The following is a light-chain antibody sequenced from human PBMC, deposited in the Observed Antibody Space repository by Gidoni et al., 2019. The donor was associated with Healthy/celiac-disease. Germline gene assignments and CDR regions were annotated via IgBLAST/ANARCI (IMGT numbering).Light chain of an antibody. CDR2: AAS. V-gene: IGKV1-39*01. CDR1: QSISSY. J-gene: IGKJ1*01. Sequence: DIQMTQSTSSLSASVGDRVTITCRASQSISSYLNWYQQKPGKAPKLLIYAASSLQSGVPSRFSGSGSGTDFTLTISSLQPEDFATYYCQPSYSTPPTFGQGTKVEIK. CDR3: QPSYSTPPT.